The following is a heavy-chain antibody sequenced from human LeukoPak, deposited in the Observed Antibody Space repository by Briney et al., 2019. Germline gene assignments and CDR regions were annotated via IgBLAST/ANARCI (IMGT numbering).Heavy chain of an antibody. CDR1: GFTFSSYA. CDR3: AKLDDYYDSSGYSSLY. J-gene: IGHJ4*02. D-gene: IGHD3-22*01. Sequence: PGRSLRLSCAASGFTFSSYAMSWVRQSPAKGLEWVSAISDSGGSTYYADSVKGRFTISRGNSKNTLSLQMNSPRAEDTAVYYCAKLDDYYDSSGYSSLYWGQGTLVTVSS. V-gene: IGHV3-23*01. CDR2: ISDSGGST.